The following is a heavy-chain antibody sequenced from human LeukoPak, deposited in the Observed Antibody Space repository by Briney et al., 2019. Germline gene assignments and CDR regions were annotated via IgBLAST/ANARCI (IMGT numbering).Heavy chain of an antibody. CDR1: GGSFSGYY. CDR3: ARISSGWNVVDY. J-gene: IGHJ4*02. CDR2: INHSGRT. V-gene: IGHV4-34*01. Sequence: SETLSFTCAVYGGSFSGYYWTWIRQSPGKGLEWIGEINHSGRTNYNPSLKSRVTISVDTSKNQFSLKLSSVTAADTAVYYCARISSGWNVVDYWGQGTLVTVSS. D-gene: IGHD6-19*01.